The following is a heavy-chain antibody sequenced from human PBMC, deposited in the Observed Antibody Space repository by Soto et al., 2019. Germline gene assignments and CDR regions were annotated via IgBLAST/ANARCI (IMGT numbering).Heavy chain of an antibody. J-gene: IGHJ6*02. CDR2: IPYDGGNR. Sequence: GGSLRLSCAASGFSFGRYAMRWVRQAPGKGLEWVASIPYDGGNRKYADSVKGRFIISRDNAKDMLYLHMSSLGPDDTSVYYCAREYLDYGPDVWGQGTSVTVSS. V-gene: IGHV3-30-3*01. CDR1: GFSFGRYA. CDR3: AREYLDYGPDV.